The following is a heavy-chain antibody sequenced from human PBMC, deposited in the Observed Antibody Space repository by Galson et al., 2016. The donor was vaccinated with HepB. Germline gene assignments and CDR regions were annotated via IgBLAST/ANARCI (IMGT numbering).Heavy chain of an antibody. CDR1: GFIFSDYH. Sequence: SLRLSCAASGFIFSDYHINWIRQAPGKGLEWISYISSSNTIHYADSAKGRFTVSRDYAKNSLYLQMNSLRAEDTAVYYCARDSSSGYVIDAFDIWGQGTMVTVSS. D-gene: IGHD5-12*01. J-gene: IGHJ3*02. CDR2: ISSSNTI. V-gene: IGHV3-69-1*01. CDR3: ARDSSSGYVIDAFDI.